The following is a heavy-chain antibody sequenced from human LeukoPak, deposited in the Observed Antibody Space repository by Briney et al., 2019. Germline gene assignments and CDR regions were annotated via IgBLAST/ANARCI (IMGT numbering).Heavy chain of an antibody. CDR3: ARRRKSSYYYDSSGYPDAFDI. Sequence: GESLKISCKGSGYSFTSYWIGWVRQMPGKGPEWMGIIYPGDSDTRYSPSFQGQVTISADKSISTAYLQWSSLKASDTAMYYCARRRKSSYYYDSSGYPDAFDIWGQGTMVTVSS. J-gene: IGHJ3*02. CDR1: GYSFTSYW. V-gene: IGHV5-51*01. D-gene: IGHD3-22*01. CDR2: IYPGDSDT.